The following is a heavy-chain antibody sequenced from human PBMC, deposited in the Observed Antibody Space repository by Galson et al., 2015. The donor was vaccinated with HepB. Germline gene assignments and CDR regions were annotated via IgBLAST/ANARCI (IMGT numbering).Heavy chain of an antibody. Sequence: SLRLSCAASGFTFSSYAMHWVRQAPGKGLEWVAVISYDGSNKYYADSVKGRFTISRDNSKNTLYLQMNSLRAEDTAVYYCARGRITMVRGECDAFDIWGQGTMVTVSS. CDR3: ARGRITMVRGECDAFDI. CDR2: ISYDGSNK. CDR1: GFTFSSYA. D-gene: IGHD3-10*01. J-gene: IGHJ3*02. V-gene: IGHV3-30-3*01.